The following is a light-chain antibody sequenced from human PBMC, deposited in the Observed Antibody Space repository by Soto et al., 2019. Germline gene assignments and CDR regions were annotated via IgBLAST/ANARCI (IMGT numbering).Light chain of an antibody. CDR3: QQYNNWPRT. Sequence: EIVLTQSRGTLSLSPGGRATLSCRARQSVSSSYLAWYQQKPGQAPRLLIYGASSRATGIPDRFSGSGAGTEFALTISSRQSEDFAVYYCQQYNNWPRTFGQGTKVDIK. CDR1: QSVSSSY. V-gene: IGKV3-20*01. CDR2: GAS. J-gene: IGKJ1*01.